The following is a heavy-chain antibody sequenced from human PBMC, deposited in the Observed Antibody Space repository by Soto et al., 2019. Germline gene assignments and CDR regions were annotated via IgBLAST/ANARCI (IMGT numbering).Heavy chain of an antibody. CDR3: ARDGYDGSGSPYPAY. CDR2: IYYLGST. CDR1: GGSMSEYF. V-gene: IGHV4-59*01. J-gene: IGHJ4*02. Sequence: SETLSLTCSVSGGSMSEYFWSWIRQSPGKGLEWIGYIYYLGSTDYNPSLKSRVTISVDTSKRQFSLRLASVTAADTAVYYCARDGYDGSGSPYPAYWGPGTQVTVSS. D-gene: IGHD3-10*01.